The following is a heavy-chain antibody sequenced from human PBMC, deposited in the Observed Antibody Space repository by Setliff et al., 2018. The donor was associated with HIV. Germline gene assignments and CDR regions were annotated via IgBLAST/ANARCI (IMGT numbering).Heavy chain of an antibody. CDR3: AKTTGSVLGTYYFDS. Sequence: RLSCAASGFTFDDYAMYWVRQAPGKALEWVSLINWNGGRTFYSDSVKGRSTISRDNSENFLYLQMHSLRLDDTAIYYCAKTTGSVLGTYYFDSWGQGTRVTVSS. CDR1: GFTFDDYA. CDR2: INWNGGRT. J-gene: IGHJ4*02. V-gene: IGHV3-43D*03. D-gene: IGHD3-16*01.